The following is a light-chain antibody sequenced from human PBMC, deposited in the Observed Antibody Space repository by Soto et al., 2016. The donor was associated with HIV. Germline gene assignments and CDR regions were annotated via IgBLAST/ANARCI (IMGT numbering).Light chain of an antibody. J-gene: IGLJ3*02. Sequence: SYVLTQPPSVSVAPGKTARITCGGNNIGSKGVHWYQQKPGQAPVLVVYDDSDRPSGIPERFSGFNSGNTATLTISRVEAGDEADYYCQVWNNSSDLYWVFGGGTKLTVL. CDR2: DDS. CDR3: QVWNNSSDLYWV. V-gene: IGLV3-21*03. CDR1: NIGSKG.